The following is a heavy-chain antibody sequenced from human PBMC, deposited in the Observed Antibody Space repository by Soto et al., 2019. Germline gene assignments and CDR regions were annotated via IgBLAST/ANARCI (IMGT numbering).Heavy chain of an antibody. J-gene: IGHJ6*02. CDR3: ARHGGKYYGKGMDV. Sequence: GGSLRLSCAASGFTFSTYGMHWVRQAPGKGLEWVAIIWYDGSNKYYAESVKGRFTISRDNSKNTVYLQMNSLRAEDTAMYYCARHGGKYYGKGMDVWGQGTTVTVSS. CDR2: IWYDGSNK. V-gene: IGHV3-33*01. CDR1: GFTFSTYG. D-gene: IGHD4-17*01.